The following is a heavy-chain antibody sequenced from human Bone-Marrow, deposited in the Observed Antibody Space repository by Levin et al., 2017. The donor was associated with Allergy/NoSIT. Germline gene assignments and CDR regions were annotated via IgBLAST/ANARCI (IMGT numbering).Heavy chain of an antibody. CDR1: GGTFGSSS. CDR2: IFPIYGTS. V-gene: IGHV1-69*01. J-gene: IGHJ6*02. Sequence: KISCKASGGTFGSSSISWVRQAPGQGLEWMGGIFPIYGTSKSAQKFQVRMTIIADEATGTAYMELSGLTSDDTAVYYCATTTGTTRGRGGHYYYGLDAWGQGTTVTVSS. D-gene: IGHD1-1*01. CDR3: ATTTGTTRGRGGHYYYGLDA.